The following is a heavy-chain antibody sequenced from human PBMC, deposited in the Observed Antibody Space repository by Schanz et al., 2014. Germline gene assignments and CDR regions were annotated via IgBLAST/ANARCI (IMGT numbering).Heavy chain of an antibody. Sequence: EVHLVESGGGLVQPGGSLRLSCAVSGFIVRSNYMTWVRQAPGRGLEWVSSISTSGTYMYIADSLKGRLTISRDDAKKSMYLQMNNLRAEDTAVYYCVRVSFADPRLYRGMDRDIDYWGQGTLVTVSS. D-gene: IGHD5-18*01. V-gene: IGHV3-48*03. CDR3: VRVSFADPRLYRGMDRDIDY. CDR1: GFIVRSNY. J-gene: IGHJ4*02. CDR2: ISTSGTYM.